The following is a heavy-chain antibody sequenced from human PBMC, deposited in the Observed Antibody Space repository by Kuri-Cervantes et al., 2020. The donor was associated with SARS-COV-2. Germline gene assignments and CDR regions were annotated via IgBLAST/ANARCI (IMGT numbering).Heavy chain of an antibody. V-gene: IGHV3-49*04. J-gene: IGHJ4*02. CDR3: VRDGDHWNFDY. CDR2: IRSKAYGGTT. CDR1: GFTFDSYS. D-gene: IGHD1-1*01. Sequence: GESLKISCAASGFTFDSYSMNWVRQAPGKGLEWVGFIRSKAYGGTTEYAASVKGRFTISRDNAKNMLFLQMNSLRAEDTAVYYCVRDGDHWNFDYWGQGTLVTVSS.